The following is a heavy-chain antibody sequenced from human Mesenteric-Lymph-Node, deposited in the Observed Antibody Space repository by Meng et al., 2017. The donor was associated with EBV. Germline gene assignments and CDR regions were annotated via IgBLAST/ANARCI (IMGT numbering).Heavy chain of an antibody. CDR2: INHSGST. CDR3: ARGEKGPIDY. Sequence: QRPQEGACVLTPLGTRSLPCAVYGGSFSGYDWSWTRQPPGKGLDGIGEINHSGSTNYHPSLKSRVTISLDTSKNQFSLKLSSVTAADTAVYYYARGEKGPIDYWGQGTLVTVSS. CDR1: GGSFSGYD. J-gene: IGHJ4*02. V-gene: IGHV4-34*02.